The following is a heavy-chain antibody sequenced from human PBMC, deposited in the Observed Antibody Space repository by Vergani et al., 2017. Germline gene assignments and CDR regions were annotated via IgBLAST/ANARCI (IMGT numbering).Heavy chain of an antibody. D-gene: IGHD5-12*01. CDR2: IWYDGSNK. CDR1: GFTFSSYG. J-gene: IGHJ4*02. V-gene: IGHV3-33*06. Sequence: QVQLVESGGGVVQPGRSLRLSCAASGFTFSSYGMHWVRQAPGKGLEWVAVIWYDGSNKYYADSVKGRFTISRDNSKNTLYLQMNSLRAEDTAVYYCAKAQWLPREGAFDYWGQGTLVTVSS. CDR3: AKAQWLPREGAFDY.